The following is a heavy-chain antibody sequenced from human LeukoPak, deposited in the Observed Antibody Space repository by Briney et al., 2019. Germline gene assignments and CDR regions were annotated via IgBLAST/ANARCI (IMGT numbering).Heavy chain of an antibody. Sequence: GGSLRVSCAASGFTFSSYWMSWVRRAPGKGLEWVANIKQDGSETYYVDSVRGRFTISRDNAKNSLYLQMNSLRAEDTAVYYCARDFWGGYRVDYFHYWGRGTMVTVFS. CDR3: ARDFWGGYRVDYFHY. CDR1: GFTFSSYW. D-gene: IGHD3-3*01. V-gene: IGHV3-7*01. CDR2: IKQDGSET. J-gene: IGHJ4*02.